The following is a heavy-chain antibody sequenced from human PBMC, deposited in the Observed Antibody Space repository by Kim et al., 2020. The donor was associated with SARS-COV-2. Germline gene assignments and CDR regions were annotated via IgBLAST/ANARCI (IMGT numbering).Heavy chain of an antibody. CDR2: ISAYNGNT. V-gene: IGHV1-18*01. Sequence: ASVKVSCKASGYTFTSYGISWVRQAPGQGLEWMGWISAYNGNTNYAQKLQGRVTVTTDTSTSTAYMELRSLRSDDTAVYYCASLSRYCSSTSCSPHYYYYYYMDVWGKGTTVTVSS. D-gene: IGHD2-2*01. CDR1: GYTFTSYG. CDR3: ASLSRYCSSTSCSPHYYYYYYMDV. J-gene: IGHJ6*03.